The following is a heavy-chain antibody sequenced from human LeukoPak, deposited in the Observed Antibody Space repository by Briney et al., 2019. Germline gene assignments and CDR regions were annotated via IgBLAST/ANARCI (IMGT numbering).Heavy chain of an antibody. Sequence: PGGSLRLSCAASGFTFTSNSMNWVRQAPGKGLEWVSPISGGGGSTYYADSVKGRFTISRDNSKNTRYLQVNSLRAEDTAVYYCAKGGKWDVTPFDYWGQGTLVTVSS. D-gene: IGHD1-26*01. CDR2: ISGGGGST. V-gene: IGHV3-23*01. CDR3: AKGGKWDVTPFDY. J-gene: IGHJ4*02. CDR1: GFTFTSNS.